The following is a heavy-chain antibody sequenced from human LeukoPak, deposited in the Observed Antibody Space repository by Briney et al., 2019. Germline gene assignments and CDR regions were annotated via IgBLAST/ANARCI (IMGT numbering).Heavy chain of an antibody. CDR2: IKQDGSEK. CDR3: ARDFRNYYGSGSADY. V-gene: IGHV3-7*01. CDR1: GSTFSSYW. Sequence: GGSLRLSCAASGSTFSSYWMSWVRQAPGKGLEWVANIKQDGSEKYYVDSVMGRFTISRDNAKNSLYLQMNSLRAEDTAVYYCARDFRNYYGSGSADYWGQGTLVTVSS. J-gene: IGHJ4*02. D-gene: IGHD3-10*01.